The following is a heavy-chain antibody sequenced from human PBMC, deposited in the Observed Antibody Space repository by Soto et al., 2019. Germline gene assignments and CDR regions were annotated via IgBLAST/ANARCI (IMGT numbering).Heavy chain of an antibody. CDR3: ASRLPTYTGGGFAY. CDR2: IYYSGST. J-gene: IGHJ4*02. CDR1: GGSISSYY. D-gene: IGHD3-16*01. Sequence: SETLSLTCTVSGGSISSYYWTWIRQPPGKGLEWIGYIYYSGSTNYNPSLKSRVTISVDTSKNQFSLKLSSVTAADTAVYYCASRLPTYTGGGFAYWGQGTLVTVSS. V-gene: IGHV4-59*01.